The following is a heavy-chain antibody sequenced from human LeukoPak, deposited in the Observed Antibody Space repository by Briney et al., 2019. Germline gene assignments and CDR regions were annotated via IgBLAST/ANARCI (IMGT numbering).Heavy chain of an antibody. CDR1: GYTLTELS. D-gene: IGHD3-22*01. V-gene: IGHV1-24*01. Sequence: ASVKVSCKVSGYTLTELSMHWVRQAPGKGLEWMGGFDPEDGETIYAQKFQGRVTMTEDTSTDTAYMELSSLRSEDTAVYYCAKGSYYDSSGYYLGAFDIWGQGTMVTVSS. CDR3: AKGSYYDSSGYYLGAFDI. J-gene: IGHJ3*02. CDR2: FDPEDGET.